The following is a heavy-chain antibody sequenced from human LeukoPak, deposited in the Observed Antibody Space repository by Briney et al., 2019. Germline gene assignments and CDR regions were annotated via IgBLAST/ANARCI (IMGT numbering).Heavy chain of an antibody. Sequence: SETLSLTCTVSGGSISSVGYYWSWIRQHPGKGLEWIGYIYYSGSTYSNPSLKSRVTISVDTSKNQFSLKLSSVTAADTAVYYCARVRGVNYGGNQFDYWGQGTLVTVSS. D-gene: IGHD4-23*01. CDR3: ARVRGVNYGGNQFDY. CDR2: IYYSGST. CDR1: GGSISSVGYY. V-gene: IGHV4-31*03. J-gene: IGHJ4*02.